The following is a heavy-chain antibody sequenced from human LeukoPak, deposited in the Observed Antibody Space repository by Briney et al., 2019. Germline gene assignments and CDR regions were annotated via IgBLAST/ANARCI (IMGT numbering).Heavy chain of an antibody. Sequence: VASVKVSCKASGYTFTSYYMHWVRQAPGQGLEWMGIINPSGGSTNYAQNFQGRVTVTADKSTSTAFMELSNLTSEDTAVYYCAEGGGDSHNWFDPWGQGTLVTVSS. CDR2: INPSGGST. CDR3: AEGGGDSHNWFDP. CDR1: GYTFTSYY. V-gene: IGHV1-46*01. J-gene: IGHJ5*02. D-gene: IGHD2-21*02.